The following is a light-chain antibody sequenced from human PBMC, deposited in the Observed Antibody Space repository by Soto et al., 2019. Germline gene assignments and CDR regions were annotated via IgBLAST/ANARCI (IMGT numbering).Light chain of an antibody. CDR3: QVWDSSSDHDV. CDR2: DDS. Sequence: SSELTQPPSVSVAPGQSARITCGGNNIGSKSVHWYQQKPRQAPVLAVYDDSDRPSGVPERFSGSNSGNTATLTISRVEGGDEADYYCQVWDSSSDHDVFGTGTKLTVL. CDR1: NIGSKS. J-gene: IGLJ1*01. V-gene: IGLV3-21*02.